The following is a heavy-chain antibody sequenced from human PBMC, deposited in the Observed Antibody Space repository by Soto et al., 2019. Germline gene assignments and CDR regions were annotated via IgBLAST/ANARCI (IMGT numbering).Heavy chain of an antibody. J-gene: IGHJ6*02. CDR3: ARVLQSTTIYGMDV. CDR1: GYTFTSYH. CDR2: INPGGGST. D-gene: IGHD3-10*01. V-gene: IGHV1-46*01. Sequence: ASVKVSCKASGYTFTSYHLHWVRQAPGQGLEWMGMINPGGGSTSYAQKFQGRVTMTWDTSTSTVYMDVRSLRSEDTALYFCARVLQSTTIYGMDVWGQGTTVTFSS.